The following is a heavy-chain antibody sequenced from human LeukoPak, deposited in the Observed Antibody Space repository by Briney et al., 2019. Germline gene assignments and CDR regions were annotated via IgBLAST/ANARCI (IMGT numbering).Heavy chain of an antibody. J-gene: IGHJ4*02. V-gene: IGHV3-33*06. D-gene: IGHD1-26*01. Sequence: PGGSLRLSCAASGFTFSSYGMHWVRQAPGKGLEWVAVIWYDGSNKYYADPVKGRFTISRDNSKNTLYLQMNSLRAEDTAVYYCAKGSLVGATTPFDYWGQGTLVTVSS. CDR3: AKGSLVGATTPFDY. CDR1: GFTFSSYG. CDR2: IWYDGSNK.